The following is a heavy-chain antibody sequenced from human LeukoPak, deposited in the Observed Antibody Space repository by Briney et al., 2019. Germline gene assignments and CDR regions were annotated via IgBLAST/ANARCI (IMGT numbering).Heavy chain of an antibody. CDR3: ARVRGYSYGLPYYYYMDV. V-gene: IGHV4-34*01. J-gene: IGHJ6*03. CDR2: INHSGST. D-gene: IGHD5-18*01. Sequence: SETLSLTCAVYGGSFSGYYWSWIRQPPGKGLEWIGEINHSGSTNYNPSLKSRVTISVDTSKNQFSLKLSSVTAADTAVYYCARVRGYSYGLPYYYYMDVWGKGTTVTISS. CDR1: GGSFSGYY.